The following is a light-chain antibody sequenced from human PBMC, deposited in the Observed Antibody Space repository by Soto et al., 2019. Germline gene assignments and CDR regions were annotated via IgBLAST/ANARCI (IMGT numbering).Light chain of an antibody. Sequence: QSVLTQPHSASGTPGQRVTISCSGSSSNIGSNTVNWYQQLPGTAPKLHIYSNNQRPSGVPDRFSGYKSGTSASLAISGLQSEDEADYYCAAWDDSLNGVVFGGGTKLTVL. CDR1: SSNIGSNT. J-gene: IGLJ2*01. CDR2: SNN. V-gene: IGLV1-44*01. CDR3: AAWDDSLNGVV.